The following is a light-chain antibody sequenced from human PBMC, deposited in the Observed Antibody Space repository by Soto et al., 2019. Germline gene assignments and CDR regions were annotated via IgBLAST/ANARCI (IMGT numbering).Light chain of an antibody. CDR2: DAS. CDR1: QSVSSP. V-gene: IGKV3-11*01. J-gene: IGKJ1*01. CDR3: QHRSSSART. Sequence: EIVLTQSPATLSLSPGERATLSCRASQSVSSPLAWYQQKPGQAPRLLIHDASNRATGIPARFSGSGSGTDFTLTISSLEPEDFAVYYCQHRSSSARTFGQGTKVEIK.